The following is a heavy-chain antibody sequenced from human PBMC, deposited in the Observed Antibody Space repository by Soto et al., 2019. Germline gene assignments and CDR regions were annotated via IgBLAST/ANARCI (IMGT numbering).Heavy chain of an antibody. Sequence: GASVKVSCKASGYTFTSYGISCVRQAPGQGLEWMGWISAYNGNTNYAQKLQGRVTMTTDTSTSTAYMELRSLRSDDTAVYYCARDPDDFWSGTSDYYYCMDVWGQGTTFTVSS. D-gene: IGHD3-3*01. CDR3: ARDPDDFWSGTSDYYYCMDV. J-gene: IGHJ6*02. CDR1: GYTFTSYG. V-gene: IGHV1-18*04. CDR2: ISAYNGNT.